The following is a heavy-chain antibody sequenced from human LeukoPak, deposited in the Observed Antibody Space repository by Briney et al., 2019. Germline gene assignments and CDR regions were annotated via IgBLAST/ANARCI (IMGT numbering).Heavy chain of an antibody. D-gene: IGHD1-26*01. J-gene: IGHJ3*02. V-gene: IGHV4-39*01. CDR2: IYYSGST. CDR1: GGSISSSSYY. CDR3: GGGSSRNAFDI. Sequence: SETLSLTCTVSGGSISSSSYYWGWIRQPPGMGLEWIGNIYYSGSTYYNPSVKSRVTISVDTSKNQFSLKLSSVTAADTAVYYCGGGSSRNAFDIWGQGTMVTVSS.